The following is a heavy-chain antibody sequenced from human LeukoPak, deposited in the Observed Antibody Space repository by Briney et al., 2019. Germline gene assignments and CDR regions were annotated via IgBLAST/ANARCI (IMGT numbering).Heavy chain of an antibody. Sequence: SETLSLTCTVSGGSISSGSYYWSWIRQPAGKGLEWIGRIYTSGSTNYNPSLKSRVTISVDTSKNQFSLKLSSVTAADTAVYYCARVSRFGELFGDYWGQGTLVTVSS. D-gene: IGHD3-10*01. CDR3: ARVSRFGELFGDY. J-gene: IGHJ4*02. V-gene: IGHV4-61*02. CDR2: IYTSGST. CDR1: GGSISSGSYY.